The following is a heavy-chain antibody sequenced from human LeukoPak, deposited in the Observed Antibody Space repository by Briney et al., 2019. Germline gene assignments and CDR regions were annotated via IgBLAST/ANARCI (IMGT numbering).Heavy chain of an antibody. Sequence: ASVKVSCKASGYTFTSYGISWVRQAPGQGLEWMGWISAYNGNTNYAQKLQGRVTMTTDTSTSTAYMELRSPRSDDTAVYYCARVDSSGWYAYFDYWGQGTLVTVSS. CDR2: ISAYNGNT. J-gene: IGHJ4*02. CDR3: ARVDSSGWYAYFDY. D-gene: IGHD6-19*01. V-gene: IGHV1-18*01. CDR1: GYTFTSYG.